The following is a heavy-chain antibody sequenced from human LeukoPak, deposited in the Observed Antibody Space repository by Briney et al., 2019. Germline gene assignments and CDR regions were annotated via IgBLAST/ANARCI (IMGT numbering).Heavy chain of an antibody. J-gene: IGHJ4*02. V-gene: IGHV4-59*11. CDR3: ARGTDYGSGSYPFDY. D-gene: IGHD3-10*01. CDR2: IYYSGST. Sequence: SETLSLTCTVSGGSISSHYWSWIRQPPGKGLEWIGYIYYSGSTNYNPSLKSRVTISVDTSKNQFSLKLSSVTAADTAVYYCARGTDYGSGSYPFDYWGQGTLVTVSS. CDR1: GGSISSHY.